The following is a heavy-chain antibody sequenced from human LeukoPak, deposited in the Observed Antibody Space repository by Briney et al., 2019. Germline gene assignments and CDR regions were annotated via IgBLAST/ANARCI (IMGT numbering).Heavy chain of an antibody. D-gene: IGHD6-19*01. J-gene: IGHJ4*02. V-gene: IGHV5-51*01. CDR1: GYSFTSYW. Sequence: GESLKISCKGSGYSFTSYWIGWVRQMPGKGLEWMGIIYPGDSDTRYSPSFQGQVTVSADKSISTAYLQWSSLKASDTAIYSCARVNGWYYFDYCGQGTLVTVSS. CDR2: IYPGDSDT. CDR3: ARVNGWYYFDY.